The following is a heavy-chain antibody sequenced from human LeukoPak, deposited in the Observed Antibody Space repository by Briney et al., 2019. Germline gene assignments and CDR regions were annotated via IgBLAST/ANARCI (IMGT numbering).Heavy chain of an antibody. V-gene: IGHV4-4*07. CDR3: ARGGNYGDS. Sequence: SETLSLTCTVSGSSISSYYWSWIRQPAGEGLEWIGRIHSSGSTNYNPSLKSRVTMSVDTSKNHFSLRLSSVTAADASVYNCARGGNYGDSWGQGTLVTVPS. J-gene: IGHJ4*02. CDR2: IHSSGST. CDR1: GSSISSYY. D-gene: IGHD1-7*01.